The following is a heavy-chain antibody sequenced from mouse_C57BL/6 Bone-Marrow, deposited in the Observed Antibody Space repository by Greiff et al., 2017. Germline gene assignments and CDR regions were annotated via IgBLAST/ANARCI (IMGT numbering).Heavy chain of an antibody. CDR2: IWSGGST. Sequence: VQLQQSGPGLVQPSQSLSITCTVSGFSLTSYGVHWVRQSPGKGLEWLGVIWSGGSTDYNAAFISRLSISKDNSKSQVFFKMNSLQADDTAIYYCATKGGLRRGDYFDYGGQGTTLTVSS. J-gene: IGHJ2*01. D-gene: IGHD2-4*01. CDR3: ATKGGLRRGDYFDY. V-gene: IGHV2-2*01. CDR1: GFSLTSYG.